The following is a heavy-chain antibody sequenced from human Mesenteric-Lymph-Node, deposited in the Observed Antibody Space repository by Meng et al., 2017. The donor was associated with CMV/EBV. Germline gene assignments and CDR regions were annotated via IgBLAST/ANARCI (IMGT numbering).Heavy chain of an antibody. CDR2: IYPGDSKT. Sequence: GGSLRLSCKGSGYALSDYWIAWVRQMPGKGLEWMGIIYPGDSKTTYSPSFQGQGTMSADKSISTAYLQWSSLKASDTAMYYCARHGGPTLAHNYFAAWGQGTLVTVSS. CDR1: GYALSDYW. D-gene: IGHD4-23*01. V-gene: IGHV5-51*01. CDR3: ARHGGPTLAHNYFAA. J-gene: IGHJ5*02.